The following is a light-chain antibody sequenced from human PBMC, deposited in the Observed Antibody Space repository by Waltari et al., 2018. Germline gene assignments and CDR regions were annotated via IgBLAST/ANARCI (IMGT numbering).Light chain of an antibody. J-gene: IGLJ1*01. V-gene: IGLV2-14*03. CDR2: DVS. Sequence: QSALTQTASVSGSPGQSITITCTGTSSDVGGYNHVSWHQQHPGRAPKLMIYDVSSLPSGVSNRFSASKSGNTASLTISGLQAEDEADYYCSSYTSRGTRVFGTGTKVTVL. CDR1: SSDVGGYNH. CDR3: SSYTSRGTRV.